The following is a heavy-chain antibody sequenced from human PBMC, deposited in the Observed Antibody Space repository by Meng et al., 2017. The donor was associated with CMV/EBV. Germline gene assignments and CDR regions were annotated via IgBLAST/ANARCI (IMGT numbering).Heavy chain of an antibody. CDR3: TTLYYYDSSGLNY. J-gene: IGHJ4*02. CDR2: IKSKTDGGTT. Sequence: GESLKISFAASGFTFSNAWMSWVRQAPGKGLEWVGRIKSKTDGGTTDYAAPVKGRFTISRDDSKNTLYLQMNSLKTEDTAVYYCTTLYYYDSSGLNYWGQGTLVTVSS. CDR1: GFTFSNAW. D-gene: IGHD3-22*01. V-gene: IGHV3-15*01.